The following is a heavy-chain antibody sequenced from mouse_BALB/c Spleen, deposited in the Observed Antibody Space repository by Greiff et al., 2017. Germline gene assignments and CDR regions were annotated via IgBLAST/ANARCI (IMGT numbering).Heavy chain of an antibody. CDR2: ISYSGST. CDR1: GSSITSDYA. D-gene: IGHD2-14*01. V-gene: IGHV3-2*02. Sequence: EVKLMESGPGLVKPSQSLSLTCPVTGSSITSDYAWNWIRQFPGNKLEWMGYISYSGSTSYNPSLKSRISITRDTSKNQFFLQLNSVTTEDTATYYCARWVYRYDAMDYWGQGTSVTVSS. CDR3: ARWVYRYDAMDY. J-gene: IGHJ4*01.